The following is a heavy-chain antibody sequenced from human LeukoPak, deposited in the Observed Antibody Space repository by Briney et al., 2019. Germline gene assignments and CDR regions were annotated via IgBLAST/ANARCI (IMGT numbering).Heavy chain of an antibody. D-gene: IGHD6-19*01. J-gene: IGHJ3*02. Sequence: ASVKVSCKAPGYTFTSYGISWVRQAPGQGLEWMGWISAYNGNTNYAQKLQGRVTMTTDTSTSTAYMELRSLRSDDTAVYYCARDLLVGSGWAYDAFDIWGQGTMVTVSS. CDR2: ISAYNGNT. CDR1: GYTFTSYG. CDR3: ARDLLVGSGWAYDAFDI. V-gene: IGHV1-18*04.